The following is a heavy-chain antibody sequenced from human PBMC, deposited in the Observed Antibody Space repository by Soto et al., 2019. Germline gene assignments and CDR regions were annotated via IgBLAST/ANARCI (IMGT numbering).Heavy chain of an antibody. CDR3: ARQTLGRVPLVRYFDL. D-gene: IGHD7-27*01. V-gene: IGHV4-39*01. CDR2: IYYSGST. Sequence: LSLTCTVSGGSISSSSYYWGWIRQPPGKGLEWIGSIYYSGSTYYNPSLKSRVTISVDTSKNQFSLKLSSVTAADTAVYYCARQTLGRVPLVRYFDLWGRGTLVTVS. CDR1: GGSISSSSYY. J-gene: IGHJ2*01.